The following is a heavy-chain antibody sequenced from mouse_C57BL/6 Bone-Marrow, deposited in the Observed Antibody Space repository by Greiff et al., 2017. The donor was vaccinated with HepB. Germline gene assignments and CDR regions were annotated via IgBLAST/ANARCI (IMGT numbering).Heavy chain of an antibody. CDR3: ARPLWLRRGGFDY. CDR2: ISSGSSTI. D-gene: IGHD2-2*01. J-gene: IGHJ2*01. Sequence: EVKVEESGGGLVKPGGSLKLSCAASGFTFSDYGMHWVRQAPEKGLEWVAYISSGSSTIYYADTVKGRVTISRDNAKNTLFLQMTSLRSEDTAMYYCARPLWLRRGGFDYWGQGTTLTVSS. V-gene: IGHV5-17*01. CDR1: GFTFSDYG.